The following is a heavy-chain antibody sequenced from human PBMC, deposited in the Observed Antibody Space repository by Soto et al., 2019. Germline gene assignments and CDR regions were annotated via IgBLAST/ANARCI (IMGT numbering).Heavy chain of an antibody. CDR1: GFTFDEYA. CDR2: INWNSGII. Sequence: EVQLVESGGGLVQPGRSLRLSCAASGFTFDEYAMHWVRQAQGKGLEWVSGINWNSGIIGYADSVKGRFTMSRDNAKNSLYLEMKDPRAEDMALYYCAKDIYNSAWYGGFDFWGPGALVTVSS. V-gene: IGHV3-9*03. D-gene: IGHD6-19*01. J-gene: IGHJ4*02. CDR3: AKDIYNSAWYGGFDF.